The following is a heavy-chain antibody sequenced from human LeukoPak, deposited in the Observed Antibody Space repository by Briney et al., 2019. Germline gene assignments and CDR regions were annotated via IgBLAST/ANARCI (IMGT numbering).Heavy chain of an antibody. Sequence: GGSLRLSCAASGFSFSDYYMSWIRQAPGKGLEWVSYISGISTYTNFADSVKGRFTVSRDNAKNSLYLQMNSLRTEDTAVYYCARGTTYFDYRGQGALVTVSS. V-gene: IGHV3-11*05. D-gene: IGHD4-11*01. CDR2: ISGISTYT. CDR3: ARGTTYFDY. CDR1: GFSFSDYY. J-gene: IGHJ4*02.